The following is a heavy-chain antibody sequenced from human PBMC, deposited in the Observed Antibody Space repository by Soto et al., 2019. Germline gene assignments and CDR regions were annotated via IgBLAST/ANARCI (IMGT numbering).Heavy chain of an antibody. V-gene: IGHV4-30-2*01. CDR3: ARDLHDYGDWYFDL. CDR2: IFHSGSP. CDR1: GGSISSGNDS. D-gene: IGHD4-17*01. J-gene: IGHJ2*01. Sequence: QLRLQESGSGLVKPSQTLSLTCAVSGGSISSGNDSWSWIRQPPGKGLEWIGYIFHSGSPYYKPSLNSRVNTSVDRSKNQFSLRLSSVTAADTAVYYCARDLHDYGDWYFDLWGRGTLVTVSS.